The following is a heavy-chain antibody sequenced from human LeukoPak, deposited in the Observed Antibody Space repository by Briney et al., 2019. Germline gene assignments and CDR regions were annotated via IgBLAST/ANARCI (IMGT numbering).Heavy chain of an antibody. CDR3: ARERLIAVAGRGPVGRDY. V-gene: IGHV4-31*03. Sequence: SETLSLTCTVSGGSISSGGYYWSWIRQHPGKGLEWIGYIYYSGSTYYNPSLKSRVTISVDTSKNQFSLKLSSVTAADTAVYYCARERLIAVAGRGPVGRDYWGQGTLVTVSS. J-gene: IGHJ4*02. CDR1: GGSISSGGYY. D-gene: IGHD6-19*01. CDR2: IYYSGST.